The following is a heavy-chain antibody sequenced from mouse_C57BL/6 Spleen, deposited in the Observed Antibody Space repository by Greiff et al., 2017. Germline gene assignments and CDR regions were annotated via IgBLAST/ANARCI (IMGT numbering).Heavy chain of an antibody. CDR1: GYTFTSYW. CDR2: INPSNGGT. Sequence: VQLQQPGTELVKPGASVKLSCKASGYTFTSYWMHWVKQRPGQGLEWIGNINPSNGGTNYNEKFKSKATLTVDKSSSTVYMQLSSLTSEDSAVYYCARSDDGYPHWYFDVWGTGTTVTVSS. CDR3: ARSDDGYPHWYFDV. J-gene: IGHJ1*03. V-gene: IGHV1-53*01. D-gene: IGHD2-3*01.